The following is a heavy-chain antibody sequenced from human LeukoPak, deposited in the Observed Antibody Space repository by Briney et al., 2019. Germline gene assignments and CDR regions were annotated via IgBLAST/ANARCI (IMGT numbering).Heavy chain of an antibody. CDR2: ISAYNGHT. Sequence: ASVKVSCKASGYTFTSYGISWVRQAPGQGLEWMGWISAYNGHTNYAQKLQGRVTMTTDTSTSTAYMELRSLRSDDTAVYYCARALRIQLWFGSNYSHYMDVWGKGTTVTVSS. CDR3: ARALRIQLWFGSNYSHYMDV. J-gene: IGHJ6*03. CDR1: GYTFTSYG. D-gene: IGHD5-18*01. V-gene: IGHV1-18*01.